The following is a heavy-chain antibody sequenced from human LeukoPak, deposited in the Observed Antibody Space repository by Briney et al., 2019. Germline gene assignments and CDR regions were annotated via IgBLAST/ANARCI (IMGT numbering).Heavy chain of an antibody. CDR3: AGGPNYHYFDF. Sequence: SETLSLTCTVSGVSLTTYYWSWIRQPPGQGLEWIGFGSNSRNTNYNPSLKSRVTISLDTSKSQFSLTLTSVTAADSAMYYCAGGPNYHYFDFWGLGTLVTVSS. D-gene: IGHD1-7*01. CDR2: GSNSRNT. J-gene: IGHJ4*01. V-gene: IGHV4-59*01. CDR1: GVSLTTYY.